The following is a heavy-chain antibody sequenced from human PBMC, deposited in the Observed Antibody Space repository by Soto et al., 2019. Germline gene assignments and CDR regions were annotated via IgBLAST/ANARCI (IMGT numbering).Heavy chain of an antibody. CDR1: GYRFTSYW. J-gene: IGHJ4*02. D-gene: IGHD3-22*01. CDR3: ARQKGITMMGYFDY. Sequence: LGESLKISCQGSGYRFTSYWIGWVRQMPGKGLEWMGIIYPGDSDTRYSPSFQGQVTISADKSISTAYLQWSSLKASDTAMYYCARQKGITMMGYFDYWGQGTLVTVSS. CDR2: IYPGDSDT. V-gene: IGHV5-51*01.